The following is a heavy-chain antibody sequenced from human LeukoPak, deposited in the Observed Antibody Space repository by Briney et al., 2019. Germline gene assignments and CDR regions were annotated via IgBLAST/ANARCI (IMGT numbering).Heavy chain of an antibody. CDR2: INHSGST. V-gene: IGHV4-39*07. CDR3: ARSEELLWSLAYFQH. D-gene: IGHD3-10*01. Sequence: SETLSLTCTVSGGSSSSSRYYWGWIRQPPGKGLEWIGEINHSGSTNYNPSLKSRVTISVDTSKNQFSLKLSSVTAADTAVYYCARSEELLWSLAYFQHWGQGTLVTVSS. CDR1: GGSSSSSRYY. J-gene: IGHJ1*01.